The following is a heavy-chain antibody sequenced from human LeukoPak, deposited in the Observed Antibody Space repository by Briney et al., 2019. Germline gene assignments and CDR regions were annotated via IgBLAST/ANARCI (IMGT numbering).Heavy chain of an antibody. V-gene: IGHV1-69*13. J-gene: IGHJ4*02. CDR1: GGTFNNYA. D-gene: IGHD3-10*01. Sequence: PSVKVSCKPSGGTFNNYAFSWVRQAPGQGLEWMGGIIPIFDTAHYAQKFQGRVTITADESTSTAYLELSSLRSEDTAVYYCARDATLLWFGETLGGNFDYWGQGTLVTVSS. CDR2: IIPIFDTA. CDR3: ARDATLLWFGETLGGNFDY.